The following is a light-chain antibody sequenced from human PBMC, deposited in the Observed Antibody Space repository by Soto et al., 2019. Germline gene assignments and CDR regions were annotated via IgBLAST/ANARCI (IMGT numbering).Light chain of an antibody. CDR3: QQRRSWPWT. Sequence: EIVLTQSPGTLSLSPGERATLSCRASSSVSASLAWYQQKPGQAPRLLIYDASNRAAGIPARFTGSGSGTDFTITISSLEPEDFAVYYCQQRRSWPWTFGQGTKVEIK. CDR1: SSVSAS. CDR2: DAS. V-gene: IGKV3-11*01. J-gene: IGKJ1*01.